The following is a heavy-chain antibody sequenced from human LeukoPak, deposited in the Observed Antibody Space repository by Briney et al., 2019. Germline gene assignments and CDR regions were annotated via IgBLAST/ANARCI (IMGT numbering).Heavy chain of an antibody. CDR1: GFVFSNYA. CDR3: HGGYAYALESHDY. CDR2: ISGSGDAT. J-gene: IGHJ4*02. D-gene: IGHD5-12*01. V-gene: IGHV3-23*01. Sequence: PGGSLRLSCGTSGFVFSNYAMSWIRQAPGKGLEWFSEISGSGDATYYADSVKGRFTISRDNSRKMVFLQMNSLRVADTAIYYCHGGYAYALESHDYWGQGILVTVSS.